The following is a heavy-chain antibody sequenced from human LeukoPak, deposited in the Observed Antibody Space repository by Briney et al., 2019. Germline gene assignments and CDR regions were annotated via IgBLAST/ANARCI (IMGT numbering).Heavy chain of an antibody. CDR2: VSASGANT. V-gene: IGHV1-46*03. J-gene: IGHJ4*02. Sequence: ASVKVSCKASGYMFTNYNMQWVRQAPGQGLEWMGMVSASGANTKYAQKFRGRVTMTSDTSTGTVYMELSSLISDDTAVYYCARDQQYATEYWGQGTLVTVYS. CDR1: GYMFTNYN. D-gene: IGHD2-2*01. CDR3: ARDQQYATEY.